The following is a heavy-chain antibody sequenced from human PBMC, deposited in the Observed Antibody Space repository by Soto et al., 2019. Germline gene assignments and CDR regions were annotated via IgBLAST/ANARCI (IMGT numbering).Heavy chain of an antibody. Sequence: SETLSLTSNISGGSINTFYCCWVRQPAGKGLEWIGRIFSSGSTSFNPSLESRVAMSVDTSKNHFSLNLSSVTAADMAVYYCAREGSYSAYNFAHGIQLWSFDFWGQGALVTVSS. CDR3: AREGSYSAYNFAHGIQLWSFDF. CDR1: GGSINTFY. CDR2: IFSSGST. D-gene: IGHD5-12*01. V-gene: IGHV4-4*07. J-gene: IGHJ4*02.